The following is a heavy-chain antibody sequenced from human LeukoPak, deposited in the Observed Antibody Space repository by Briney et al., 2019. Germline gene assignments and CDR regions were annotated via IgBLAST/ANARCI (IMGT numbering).Heavy chain of an antibody. J-gene: IGHJ4*02. Sequence: PSETLSLTCAVSGYSISSGYYWGWIRQPPGKGLEWIGSIYHSGSTYYNPSLKSRVTISVDTSKNQFSLKLSSVTAADTAVYYCARKSYGNYAIDYWGQGTLVTVSS. CDR1: GYSISSGYY. CDR3: ARKSYGNYAIDY. V-gene: IGHV4-38-2*01. D-gene: IGHD4-11*01. CDR2: IYHSGST.